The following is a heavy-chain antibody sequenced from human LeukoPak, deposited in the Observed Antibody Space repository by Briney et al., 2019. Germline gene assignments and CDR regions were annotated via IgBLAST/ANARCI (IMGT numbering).Heavy chain of an antibody. CDR1: GYTFSSYY. D-gene: IGHD3-10*01. CDR3: ARDIGEVGSYFDY. CDR2: INRSGGST. Sequence: GASVKVSCKASGYTFSSYYMHWVRQAPGQGLEWMGIINRSGGSTSYAQKFQGRVTMTRDTSTSTVYMELSCLRSEDTAVYYCARDIGEVGSYFDYWGQGTLVTVSS. V-gene: IGHV1-46*01. J-gene: IGHJ4*02.